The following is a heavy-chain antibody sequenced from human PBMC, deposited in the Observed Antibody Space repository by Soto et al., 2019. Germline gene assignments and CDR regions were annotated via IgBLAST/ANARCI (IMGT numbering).Heavy chain of an antibody. V-gene: IGHV1-46*01. CDR2: INPASTST. J-gene: IGHJ4*02. Sequence: QVQLVQSGAEVKKPGASVKDSCRTSGYTFTHYYIHWVRQDPGQGLEWLGIINPASTSTNYAQEFQGRVTLTMDTSTTTVYMELSGLRTEDTAIFYCARDLAAGDHWGQGTLVTVSS. CDR3: ARDLAAGDH. CDR1: GYTFTHYY. D-gene: IGHD6-13*01.